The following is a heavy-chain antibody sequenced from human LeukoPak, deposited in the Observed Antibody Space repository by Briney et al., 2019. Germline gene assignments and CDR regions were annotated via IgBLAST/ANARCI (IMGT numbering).Heavy chain of an antibody. CDR3: AKDILRQYDYYDSSGFDY. D-gene: IGHD3-22*01. CDR2: IRYDGSNK. Sequence: GGSLRLSCAASGFTFSSYGIHWVRQAPGKGLEWVAFIRYDGSNKYHADSVKGRFTISRDNSKNSLYLQMNSLRAEDTALYYCAKDILRQYDYYDSSGFDYWGQGTLVTVSS. J-gene: IGHJ4*02. V-gene: IGHV3-30*02. CDR1: GFTFSSYG.